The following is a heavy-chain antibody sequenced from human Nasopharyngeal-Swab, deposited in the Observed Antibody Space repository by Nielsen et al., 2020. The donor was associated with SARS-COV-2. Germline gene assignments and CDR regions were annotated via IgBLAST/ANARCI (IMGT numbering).Heavy chain of an antibody. D-gene: IGHD5-12*01. CDR1: GLGFSNYE. Sequence: GGSLRLSCAASGLGFSNYEMNWVRQAPEKGLEWISYISTTTATIYYADSVKGRFTISRDNAKNSLYLQMNSLRAEDTAVYYCAREVPYSGHDDAFDIWGQGTMVTVSA. V-gene: IGHV3-48*03. CDR3: AREVPYSGHDDAFDI. J-gene: IGHJ3*02. CDR2: ISTTTATI.